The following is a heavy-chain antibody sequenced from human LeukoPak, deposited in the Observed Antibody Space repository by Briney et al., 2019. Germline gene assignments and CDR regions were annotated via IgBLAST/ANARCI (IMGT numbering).Heavy chain of an antibody. CDR2: IYYSGST. D-gene: IGHD4-11*01. CDR1: GGSISSSSYY. V-gene: IGHV4-39*01. CDR3: ARHRLATVTRRLDPHFDY. J-gene: IGHJ4*02. Sequence: SETLSLTCTVSGGSISSSSYYWGWIRQPPGKGPEWIGSIYYSGSTYYNPSLKSRVTISVDTSKNQFSLKLSSVTAADTAVYYCARHRLATVTRRLDPHFDYWGQGTLVTVSS.